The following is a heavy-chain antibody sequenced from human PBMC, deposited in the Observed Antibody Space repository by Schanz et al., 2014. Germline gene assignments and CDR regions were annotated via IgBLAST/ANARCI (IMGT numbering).Heavy chain of an antibody. Sequence: QVQLVESGGGLVKPGGSLRLSCSASGFTFSDYFMTWIRQAPGKGLEWLSYISSSGTSTYYADSVKGRFTISRDNAKNSLYLQMINLRAEDTAFYYCAKGQLLSYYFDYWGQGTLVTVSS. D-gene: IGHD2-21*01. CDR2: ISSSGTST. V-gene: IGHV3-11*01. CDR3: AKGQLLSYYFDY. J-gene: IGHJ4*02. CDR1: GFTFSDYF.